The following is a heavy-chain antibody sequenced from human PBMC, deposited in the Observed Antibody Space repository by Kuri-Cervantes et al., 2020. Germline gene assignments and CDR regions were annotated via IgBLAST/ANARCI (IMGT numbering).Heavy chain of an antibody. Sequence: ASVKVSCKASGYTFTGYYMHWVRQAPGQGLEWMGWINPNSGGTNYAQKFQGWVTMTRDTSISTAYMELSRLRSDDMAVYYCASTAPRQQPYSPLDYWGQGTLVTVSS. CDR3: ASTAPRQQPYSPLDY. CDR2: INPNSGGT. V-gene: IGHV1-2*04. J-gene: IGHJ4*02. D-gene: IGHD6-13*01. CDR1: GYTFTGYY.